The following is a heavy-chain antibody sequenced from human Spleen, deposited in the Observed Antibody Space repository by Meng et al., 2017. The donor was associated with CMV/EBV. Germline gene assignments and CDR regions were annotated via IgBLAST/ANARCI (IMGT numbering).Heavy chain of an antibody. CDR1: GYTFTSYG. CDR3: ARDRGGVPGERIYGMDV. V-gene: IGHV1-18*04. CDR2: ISAYNGNT. D-gene: IGHD3-10*01. J-gene: IGHJ6*02. Sequence: ASVKVSCKASGYTFTSYGISWVRQAPGQGLEWMGWISAYNGNTNYAQKLQGRVTMTRDTSTSTVYMELSSLRSEDTAVYYCARDRGGVPGERIYGMDVWGQGTTVTVSS.